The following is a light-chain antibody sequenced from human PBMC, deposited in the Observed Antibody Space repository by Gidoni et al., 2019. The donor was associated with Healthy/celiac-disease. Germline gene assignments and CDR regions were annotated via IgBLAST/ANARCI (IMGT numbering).Light chain of an antibody. CDR1: SGYSNYT. CDR3: GADHGSGSNFVYV. Sequence: QPVRPQPPSASASLGASLSPTCTLSSGYSNYTVDWYQQRPGKGPRFVMRVGTGGIVGSKGDGILDRFSVLGSGLNRYLTIKNIQEEDESDYHCGADHGSGSNFVYVFGTGTKVTVL. V-gene: IGLV9-49*01. J-gene: IGLJ1*01. CDR2: VGTGGIVG.